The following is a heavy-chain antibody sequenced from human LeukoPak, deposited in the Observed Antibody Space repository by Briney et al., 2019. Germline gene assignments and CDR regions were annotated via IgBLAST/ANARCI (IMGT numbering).Heavy chain of an antibody. J-gene: IGHJ3*02. Sequence: VASVKVSCKASGYTFTGYYIHWVRQAPGQGLEWMGWINPNSGGTNYAQKFQGRVTMTRDTSISTAYMELSRLRSDDTAVYYCARDRAAAAYDAFDIWGQGTMVTVSS. CDR2: INPNSGGT. D-gene: IGHD6-13*01. CDR3: ARDRAAAAYDAFDI. CDR1: GYTFTGYY. V-gene: IGHV1-2*02.